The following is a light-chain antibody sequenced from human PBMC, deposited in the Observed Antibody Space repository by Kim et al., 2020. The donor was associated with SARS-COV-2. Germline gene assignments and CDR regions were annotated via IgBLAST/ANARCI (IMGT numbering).Light chain of an antibody. CDR2: GAS. CDR1: QSVSSN. J-gene: IGKJ1*01. CDR3: QQNNDWPRA. V-gene: IGKV3-15*01. Sequence: EIVMTQSPATLSVSPGERATLSCRASQSVSSNLAWYQQKPGQAPRLLIYGASTRATGIPARFSGSGSGTEFTLTISSLQSEDVAVYYCQQNNDWPRAFGQGTKVDIK.